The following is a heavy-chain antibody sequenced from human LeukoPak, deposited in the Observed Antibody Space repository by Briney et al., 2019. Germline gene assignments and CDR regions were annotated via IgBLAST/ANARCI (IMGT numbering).Heavy chain of an antibody. CDR1: GFTFSSSA. CDR2: ISASDGNT. J-gene: IGHJ4*02. D-gene: IGHD7-27*01. Sequence: PGGSLRLSCAASGFTFSSSAMSWVRQVPGKGLEWVSGISASDGNTYYADSVKGRFTVSRDNSKNTLFLQMNSLRAEDTAVYYCAKDGGLWVSAHWGDSWGRGTLVTVSS. CDR3: AKDGGLWVSAHWGDS. V-gene: IGHV3-23*01.